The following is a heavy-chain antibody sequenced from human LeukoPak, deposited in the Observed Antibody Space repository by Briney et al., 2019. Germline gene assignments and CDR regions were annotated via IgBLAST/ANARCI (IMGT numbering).Heavy chain of an antibody. D-gene: IGHD6-13*01. CDR1: GFTLDDYA. V-gene: IGHV3-43D*03. CDR3: AKPYSSSWYDSEYFQH. Sequence: GGSLRLSCAASGFTLDDYAMHWVRQAPGKGLEWVSLISWDGGSTYYADSVKGRFTISRDNSKNSLYLQMNSLRAEDTALYYCAKPYSSSWYDSEYFQHWGQGTLVTVPS. J-gene: IGHJ1*01. CDR2: ISWDGGST.